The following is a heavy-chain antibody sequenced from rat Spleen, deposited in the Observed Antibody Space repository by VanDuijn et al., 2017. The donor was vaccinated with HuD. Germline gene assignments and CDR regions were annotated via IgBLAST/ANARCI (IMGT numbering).Heavy chain of an antibody. CDR1: GYSITSNY. V-gene: IGHV3-1*01. D-gene: IGHD1-10*01. J-gene: IGHJ1*01. CDR2: ISYSGST. Sequence: EVQPQESGPGLVKPSQSLSLTCSVTGYSITSNYWGWIRKFPGNKMEWVGYISYSGSTSYKPTLKSRIAITRDTSKNHFFLQLNSGTTEDTATYYCARYLPIYNNYHCDFDFWDPGTMVSVSS. CDR3: ARYLPIYNNYHCDFDF.